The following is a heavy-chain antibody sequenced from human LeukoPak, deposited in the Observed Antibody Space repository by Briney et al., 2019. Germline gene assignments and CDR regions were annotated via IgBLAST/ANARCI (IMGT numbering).Heavy chain of an antibody. CDR3: ARGVISENPQTWFDP. CDR1: GCTFTSYG. V-gene: IGHV1-18*01. CDR2: ISAYNGNA. D-gene: IGHD1-14*01. Sequence: ASVKVSCKASGCTFTSYGISWVRQAPGQGLEWMGWISAYNGNANYAQKLQGRVTMTTDTSTSTAYMELRSLRSDDTAVYYCARGVISENPQTWFDPWGQGPLVTVSS. J-gene: IGHJ5*02.